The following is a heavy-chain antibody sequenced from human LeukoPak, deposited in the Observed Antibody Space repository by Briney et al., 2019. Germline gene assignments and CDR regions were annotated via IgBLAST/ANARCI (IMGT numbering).Heavy chain of an antibody. D-gene: IGHD2-15*01. J-gene: IGHJ4*02. V-gene: IGHV4-61*01. Sequence: SETLSLTCTVSGGSVSSGSYYWSWIRQPPGKGLEWIGYIYYSGSTNYNPSLKSRVTISVDTSKNQFSLKLSSVTAADTAVYYCARGRRYCSGGSCYSPRYYFDYWGQGTLVTVSS. CDR2: IYYSGST. CDR1: GGSVSSGSYY. CDR3: ARGRRYCSGGSCYSPRYYFDY.